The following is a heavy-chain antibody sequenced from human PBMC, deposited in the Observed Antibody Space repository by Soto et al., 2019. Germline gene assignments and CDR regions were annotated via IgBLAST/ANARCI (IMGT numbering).Heavy chain of an antibody. Sequence: EVQLVESGGGLVQPGGSLRLSCAASGFTVSSNYMIWVRQAPGKGLEWVSVIYSGGTTYYADSVKGRFTISRDNSKNTLYLQMNSLRAEDTAVYYCARNGDSSDYRGWFDPWGQGTLVTVSS. CDR1: GFTVSSNY. CDR2: IYSGGTT. V-gene: IGHV3-66*01. D-gene: IGHD3-22*01. J-gene: IGHJ5*02. CDR3: ARNGDSSDYRGWFDP.